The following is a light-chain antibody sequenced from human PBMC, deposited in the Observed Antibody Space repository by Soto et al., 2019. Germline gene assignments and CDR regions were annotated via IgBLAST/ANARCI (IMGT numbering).Light chain of an antibody. CDR3: QQYDNLPPYT. V-gene: IGKV1-33*01. J-gene: IGKJ2*01. Sequence: DLQMTQSPSSLSASVGDRVTITCQASRDISVYLNWYQHKPGQPPKLLVYDASNLQTGVPSRFSGSGSGTHFTFTITSLQPEDIATYYCQQYDNLPPYTFGQGTKLDIK. CDR1: RDISVY. CDR2: DAS.